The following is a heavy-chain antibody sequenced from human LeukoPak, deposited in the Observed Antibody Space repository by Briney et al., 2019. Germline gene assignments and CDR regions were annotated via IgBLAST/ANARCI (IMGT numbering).Heavy chain of an antibody. D-gene: IGHD6-19*01. CDR3: AKDLYSSGWYYFDY. CDR1: GFTFSSYA. J-gene: IGHJ4*02. Sequence: GGSLRLSCAASGFTFSSYAMSWVRQAPGKGLEWVSAISGSGGSTYSADSVKGRLTISRDNSKNTLYLQMNSLRAEDTAVYYCAKDLYSSGWYYFDYWGQGTLVTVSS. V-gene: IGHV3-23*01. CDR2: ISGSGGST.